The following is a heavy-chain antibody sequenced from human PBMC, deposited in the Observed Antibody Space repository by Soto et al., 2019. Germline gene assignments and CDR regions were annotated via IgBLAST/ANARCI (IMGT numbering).Heavy chain of an antibody. CDR2: IYYSGST. D-gene: IGHD7-27*01. J-gene: IGHJ6*03. Sequence: QVQLQESGPGLVKPSETLSLTCTVSGGSISSYYWTWIRQPPGKGLEWIGYIYYSGSTNYNPSLTRRVPIAVATSKPQFSLKLSSVTAADTAVYYCARLDGDYHSMDVWGKGTTGTVSS. CDR3: ARLDGDYHSMDV. CDR1: GGSISSYY. V-gene: IGHV4-59*08.